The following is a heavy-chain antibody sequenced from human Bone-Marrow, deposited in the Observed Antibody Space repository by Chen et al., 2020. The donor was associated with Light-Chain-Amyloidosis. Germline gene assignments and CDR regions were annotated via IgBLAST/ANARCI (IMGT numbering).Heavy chain of an antibody. CDR3: AKDISYDDILPDYPADAFDI. J-gene: IGHJ3*02. CDR1: GFTFSDHY. Sequence: EVQLVESGGSLVQPGGSLRLSCAVSGFTFSDHYMDWVRQVSGKGLEWVGRTRNKANGYSTEYAASVKGRFNISRDDSKNSLFLQMNSLRAEDTAVYYCAKDISYDDILPDYPADAFDIWGQGTMVTVSS. CDR2: TRNKANGYST. D-gene: IGHD3-9*01. V-gene: IGHV3-72*01.